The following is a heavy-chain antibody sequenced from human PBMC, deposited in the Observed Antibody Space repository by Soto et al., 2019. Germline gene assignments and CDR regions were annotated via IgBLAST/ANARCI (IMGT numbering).Heavy chain of an antibody. Sequence: EVQLLESGGGLVQPGGSLRLSCAASGFTFSSYAMSWVRQAPGKGLEWVSAISGSGGSTYYADSVKGRFTISRDNSKNTLYLQMNSLRAEDTAVYYCAKDRYRVVVAATTLRYWGQGTLVTVSS. CDR3: AKDRYRVVVAATTLRY. D-gene: IGHD2-15*01. CDR1: GFTFSSYA. V-gene: IGHV3-23*01. CDR2: ISGSGGST. J-gene: IGHJ4*02.